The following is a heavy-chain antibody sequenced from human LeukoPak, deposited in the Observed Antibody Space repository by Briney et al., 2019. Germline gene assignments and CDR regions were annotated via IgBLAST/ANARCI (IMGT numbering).Heavy chain of an antibody. V-gene: IGHV3-21*01. J-gene: IGHJ3*02. CDR3: ARDPI. Sequence: PGGSLRLSCAASGFSFKDYWMSWVRQAPGKGLEWVSSISSSSSYIYYADSVKGRFTISRDNAKNSLYLQMNSLRAEDTAVYYCARDPIWGQGTMVTVSS. CDR1: GFSFKDYW. CDR2: ISSSSSYI.